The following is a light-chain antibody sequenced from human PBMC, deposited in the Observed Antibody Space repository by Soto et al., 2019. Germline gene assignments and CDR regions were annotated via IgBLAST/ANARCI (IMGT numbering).Light chain of an antibody. CDR3: QQYDAYPWT. Sequence: DIQMTQSPSTLSASVGERVTITCRASQSVGSWLAWYQQKPGKAPKYLIYKASILESGVPSRFSGSGSGTEFTLTISSLQPDDFATYYCQQYDAYPWTFGQGTKLDFK. CDR2: KAS. CDR1: QSVGSW. J-gene: IGKJ2*02. V-gene: IGKV1-5*03.